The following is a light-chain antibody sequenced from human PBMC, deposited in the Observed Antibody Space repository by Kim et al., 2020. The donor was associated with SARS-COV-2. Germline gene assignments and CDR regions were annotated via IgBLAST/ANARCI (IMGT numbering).Light chain of an antibody. J-gene: IGLJ2*01. CDR3: QVWDSSSDHRVV. CDR2: YDS. CDR1: SIGSKS. Sequence: VSVAPGRTARITCGGNSIGSKSVHWYQQMPGQASVLVISYDSDRPSGIPERFSGSNSGNTATLTISRVEAGDEADYYCQVWDSSSDHRVVFGGGTQLTVL. V-gene: IGLV3-21*04.